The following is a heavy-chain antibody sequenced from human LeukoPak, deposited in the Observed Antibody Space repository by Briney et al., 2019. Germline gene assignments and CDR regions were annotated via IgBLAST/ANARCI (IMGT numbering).Heavy chain of an antibody. CDR2: ISAYNGNT. J-gene: IGHJ4*02. D-gene: IGHD3-16*01. V-gene: IGHV1-18*01. Sequence: ASVKVSCKASGYTFTSYGISWVRQAPGQGLEWMGWISAYNGNTNYAQKLQGRVTMTTDTSTSTAYMELRSLRSDDTAVYYCARASYDYVWGSYWYWGQGALVTVSS. CDR3: ARASYDYVWGSYWY. CDR1: GYTFTSYG.